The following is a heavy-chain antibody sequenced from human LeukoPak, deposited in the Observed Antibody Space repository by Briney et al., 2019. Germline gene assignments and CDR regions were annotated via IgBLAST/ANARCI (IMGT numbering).Heavy chain of an antibody. J-gene: IGHJ4*02. CDR3: AREYSSSALGS. D-gene: IGHD6-6*01. V-gene: IGHV1-46*01. Sequence: XAPGQXLEWMGIINPSGGSTSYAQKFQGRVTMTRDMSTSTVYMELSSLRSEDTAVYYCAREYSSSALGSWGQGTLVTVSS. CDR2: INPSGGST.